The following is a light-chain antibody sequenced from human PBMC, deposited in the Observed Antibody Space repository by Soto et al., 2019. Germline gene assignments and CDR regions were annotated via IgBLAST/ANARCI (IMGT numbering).Light chain of an antibody. CDR1: QDINKN. V-gene: IGKV1-33*01. CDR2: DAS. Sequence: DIQMTQSPSSLSASVGDRVTITCRASQDINKNLIWYQQKPGKAPKLLIYDASDLETGVPSRFSGSGSGTGFTFTISSLQPEDIATYYCQQYDNPTWTFGQGTKVDIK. CDR3: QQYDNPTWT. J-gene: IGKJ1*01.